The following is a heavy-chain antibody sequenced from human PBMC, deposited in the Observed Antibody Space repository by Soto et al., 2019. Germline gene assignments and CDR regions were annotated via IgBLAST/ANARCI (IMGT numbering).Heavy chain of an antibody. CDR2: IYYSGST. CDR1: GGSISSSSYY. Sequence: QLQLQESGPGLVKPSETLSLTCTVSGGSISSSSYYWGWNRQPPGKGLEWIGSIYYSGSTYYNPSLRNVLTLSLDNSKNKSSLMLGSGTAADTPVYYCARNPSLITMIVVVTPNWFDPWGQGTLVTVSS. V-gene: IGHV4-39*01. J-gene: IGHJ5*02. CDR3: ARNPSLITMIVVVTPNWFDP. D-gene: IGHD3-22*01.